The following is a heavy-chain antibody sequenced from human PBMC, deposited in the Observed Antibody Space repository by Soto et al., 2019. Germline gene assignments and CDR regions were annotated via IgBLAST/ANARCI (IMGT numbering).Heavy chain of an antibody. CDR1: GYTFASKA. V-gene: IGHV1-18*01. CDR2: ISAYNGNT. D-gene: IGHD2-15*01. CDR3: ARSCSGGSCYGAFDI. Sequence: ASVKVCSKARGYTFASKAISWLQQAPGQGLEWMGWISAYNGNTNYAQKLQGRVTMTTDTSTSTAYMELRSLRSDDTAVYYCARSCSGGSCYGAFDIWGQGTMVTVSS. J-gene: IGHJ3*02.